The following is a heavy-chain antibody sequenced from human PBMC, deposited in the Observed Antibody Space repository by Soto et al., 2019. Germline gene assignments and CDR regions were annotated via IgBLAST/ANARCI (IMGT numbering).Heavy chain of an antibody. CDR3: ARRVDGGDPIHPPLFRF. J-gene: IGHJ3*01. Sequence: GESLKISCKAFGYTFTTYWIGWVRQMPGKGLEWIGIIYPADSDTRYSTSFQGQVTISADKSISTAYLQWSSLKASDTAMYYCARRVDGGDPIHPPLFRFWGQGTMVTVSS. D-gene: IGHD2-21*01. CDR1: GYTFTTYW. V-gene: IGHV5-51*01. CDR2: IYPADSDT.